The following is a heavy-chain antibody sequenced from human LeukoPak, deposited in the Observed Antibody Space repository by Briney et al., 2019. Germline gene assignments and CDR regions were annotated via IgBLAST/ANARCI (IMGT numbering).Heavy chain of an antibody. V-gene: IGHV3-30*03. J-gene: IGHJ4*02. CDR3: ARDWGAFLGYFDY. Sequence: GGSLRLSCAVSGFTFRSYGMHWVRQAPGKGLEWVAAISYDGSNKYYADSVKGRFTISRDNSKNTLYLQMNSLRAEDTAVYYCARDWGAFLGYFDYWGQGTLVTVSS. D-gene: IGHD3-16*01. CDR2: ISYDGSNK. CDR1: GFTFRSYG.